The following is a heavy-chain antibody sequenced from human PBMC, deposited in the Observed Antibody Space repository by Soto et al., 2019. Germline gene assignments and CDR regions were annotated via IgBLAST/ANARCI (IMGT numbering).Heavy chain of an antibody. J-gene: IGHJ4*02. Sequence: GGSLRLSCAASGFSFSTYGMHWVRQAPGKGLEWVAFISNDGSNKYYADSVKGRFTISRDNSKNTLYLQMNSLRAEDTAVYYCASVSYFNAFDYWGQGTLVTVSS. CDR1: GFSFSTYG. D-gene: IGHD3-9*01. CDR2: ISNDGSNK. V-gene: IGHV3-30*03. CDR3: ASVSYFNAFDY.